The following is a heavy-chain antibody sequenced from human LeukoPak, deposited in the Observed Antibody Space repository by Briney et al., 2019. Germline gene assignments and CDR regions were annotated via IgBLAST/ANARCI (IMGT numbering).Heavy chain of an antibody. V-gene: IGHV3-48*03. D-gene: IGHD5-12*01. CDR2: ISSSGSTI. CDR3: ARAPKGGYGWGYFQH. Sequence: PGGSLRLSCAASGFTFSSYEMNWVRQAPGKGLEWVSYISSSGSTIYYADSVKGRFTISRDNAKNSLYLQMNSLRAEDTAVYYCARAPKGGYGWGYFQHWGQGTLVTVSS. J-gene: IGHJ1*01. CDR1: GFTFSSYE.